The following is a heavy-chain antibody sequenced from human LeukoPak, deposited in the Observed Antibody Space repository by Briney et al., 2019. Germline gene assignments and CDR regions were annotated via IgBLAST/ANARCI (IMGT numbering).Heavy chain of an antibody. CDR3: AKDQGYYDFWSGYHYYYYGMDV. CDR2: ISYDGSNK. V-gene: IGHV3-30*18. Sequence: GGSLRLSCAASGFTFSSYGVHWVRQAPGKGLEWVAVISYDGSNKYYADSVKGRFTISRDNSKNTLYLQMNSLRAEDTAVYYCAKDQGYYDFWSGYHYYYYGMDVWGQGTTVTVSS. J-gene: IGHJ6*02. CDR1: GFTFSSYG. D-gene: IGHD3-3*01.